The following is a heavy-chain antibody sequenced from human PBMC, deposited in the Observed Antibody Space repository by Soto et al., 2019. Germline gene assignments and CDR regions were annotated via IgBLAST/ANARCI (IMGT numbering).Heavy chain of an antibody. CDR2: INHSGST. D-gene: IGHD6-6*01. CDR1: GGSFSGYY. V-gene: IGHV4-34*01. CDR3: ARGLSIAARLSYMDV. Sequence: PSETLSLTCAVYGGSFSGYYWSWIRQPPGKGLEWIGEINHSGSTNYNPSLKSRVTISVDTSKNQFSLKLSSVTAADTAVYYCARGLSIAARLSYMDVWGKGTTVTVSS. J-gene: IGHJ6*03.